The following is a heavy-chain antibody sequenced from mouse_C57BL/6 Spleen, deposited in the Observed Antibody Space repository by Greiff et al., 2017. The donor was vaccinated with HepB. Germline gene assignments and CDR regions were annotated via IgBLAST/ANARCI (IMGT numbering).Heavy chain of an antibody. CDR2: ISYDGSN. V-gene: IGHV3-6*01. CDR1: GYSITSGYY. Sequence: EVHLVESGPGLVKPSQSLSLTCSVTGYSITSGYYWNWIRQFPGNKLEWMGYISYDGSNNYNPSLKNRISITRDTSKNQFFLKLNSVTTEDTATYYCARPYSNYGWYFDVWGTGTTVTVSS. J-gene: IGHJ1*03. CDR3: ARPYSNYGWYFDV. D-gene: IGHD2-5*01.